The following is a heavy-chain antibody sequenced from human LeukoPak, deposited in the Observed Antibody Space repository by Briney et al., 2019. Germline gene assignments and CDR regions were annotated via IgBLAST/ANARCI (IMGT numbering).Heavy chain of an antibody. V-gene: IGHV6-1*01. CDR3: ARSVYYDILTGYSQYYFDY. Sequence: SQTLSLTCAISGDSVSSNSPAWNWIRQSPSRGLEWLGRTYYRSKWYSDYAVSVKSRITINPDTSKNQFSLQLNSVTPEDTAVYYCARSVYYDILTGYSQYYFDYWGQGTLVTVSS. J-gene: IGHJ4*02. D-gene: IGHD3-9*01. CDR2: TYYRSKWYS. CDR1: GDSVSSNSPA.